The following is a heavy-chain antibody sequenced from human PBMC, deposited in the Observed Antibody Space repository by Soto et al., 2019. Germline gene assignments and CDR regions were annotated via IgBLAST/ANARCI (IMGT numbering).Heavy chain of an antibody. CDR2: IYPNDSET. CDR3: LRQGFQY. CDR1: GYSFSTYW. V-gene: IGHV5-51*01. Sequence: PGESLKISCKGSGYSFSTYWIGWVRQMPGKGLEWMGIIYPNDSETRYSPSFEGQVIISADKSTSTAYLQWRSLKASDTAMYFCLRQGFQYWGQGTPVTVYS. J-gene: IGHJ1*01.